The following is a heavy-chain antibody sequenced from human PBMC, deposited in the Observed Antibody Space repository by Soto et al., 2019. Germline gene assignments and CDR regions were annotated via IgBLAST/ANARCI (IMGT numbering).Heavy chain of an antibody. D-gene: IGHD1-26*01. CDR1: GTSISTDDW. J-gene: IGHJ4*02. CDR2: IIHTGVA. V-gene: IGHV4-4*02. CDR3: ASSGPLYSAVTARDY. Sequence: SETLSLTCAVSGTSISTDDWWSWVRQAPGKGLEWIGYIIHTGVANYNPSLKSRVTMSLDNSNNSFSMKLASVPAADTAVYFCASSGPLYSAVTARDYWGPGLLVT.